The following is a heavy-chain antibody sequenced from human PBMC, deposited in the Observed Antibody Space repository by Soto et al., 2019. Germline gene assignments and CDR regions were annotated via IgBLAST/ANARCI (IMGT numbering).Heavy chain of an antibody. D-gene: IGHD3-22*01. Sequence: SGPTLVNPTQTLTLTCTFSGFSLSTSGVGVGWIRQPPGKALEWLALIYWDDDKRYSPSLKSRLTITKDTSKNQVVLTMANMDPVDTATYYCARFNYYDSRGYYYLVFFDYWGQGTLVTVSS. V-gene: IGHV2-5*02. CDR2: IYWDDDK. CDR3: ARFNYYDSRGYYYLVFFDY. J-gene: IGHJ4*02. CDR1: GFSLSTSGVG.